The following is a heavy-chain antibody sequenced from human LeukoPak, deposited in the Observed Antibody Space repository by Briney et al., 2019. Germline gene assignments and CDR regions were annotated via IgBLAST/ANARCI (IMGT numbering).Heavy chain of an antibody. CDR3: ARAVYGGNFLGY. V-gene: IGHV4-59*01. J-gene: IGHJ4*02. Sequence: SETLSLTCTVSGRSISSYYGSWIRQPPGKGLEWIGYIYYSGSTNYNPSLKSRVTISVDTSKNQFSLKRSSVTAADTAVYYCARAVYGGNFLGYWGQGTLVTVSS. D-gene: IGHD4-23*01. CDR2: IYYSGST. CDR1: GRSISSYY.